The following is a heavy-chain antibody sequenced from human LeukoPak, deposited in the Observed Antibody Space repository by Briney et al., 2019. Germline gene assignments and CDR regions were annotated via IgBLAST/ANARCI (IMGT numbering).Heavy chain of an antibody. D-gene: IGHD3-16*02. V-gene: IGHV3-23*01. Sequence: LPGGSLRLSCAASGFTFSSYAMSRVRQAPGKGLEWVSVISGSGGSTYYADSVKGRFTISRDNSKNTLYLQMNSLRAEDTAVYYCASGDYVWGSYRYWFDYWGQGTLVTVSS. J-gene: IGHJ4*02. CDR1: GFTFSSYA. CDR2: ISGSGGST. CDR3: ASGDYVWGSYRYWFDY.